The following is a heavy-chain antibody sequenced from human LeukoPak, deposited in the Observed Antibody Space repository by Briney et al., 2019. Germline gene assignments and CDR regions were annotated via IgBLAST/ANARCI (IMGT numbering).Heavy chain of an antibody. CDR2: INGGGGST. Sequence: SGGSLRLSCAASGFTYSNSAMSWVRQAPGKGPEWVSAINGGGGSTYYADSVKGRFTISRDNSKNTLYLQMNSLRAEDTAVYYCAKAPGGIVAYWGQGTLVTVSS. CDR1: GFTYSNSA. CDR3: AKAPGGIVAY. D-gene: IGHD3-16*01. J-gene: IGHJ4*02. V-gene: IGHV3-23*01.